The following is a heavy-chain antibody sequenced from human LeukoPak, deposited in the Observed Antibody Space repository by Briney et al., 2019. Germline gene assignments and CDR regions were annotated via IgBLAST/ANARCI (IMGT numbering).Heavy chain of an antibody. J-gene: IGHJ4*02. CDR2: IKQDGSEK. Sequence: PGGSLRLSCAASGFIFSSYGMNWVRQAPGKGLEWVADIKQDGSEKYYVDSVKGRFTISRDSAENSLYLQMNSLRAEDTAVYYCARGLSLGYWGQGTLVTVSS. D-gene: IGHD2-15*01. CDR1: GFIFSSYG. V-gene: IGHV3-7*04. CDR3: ARGLSLGY.